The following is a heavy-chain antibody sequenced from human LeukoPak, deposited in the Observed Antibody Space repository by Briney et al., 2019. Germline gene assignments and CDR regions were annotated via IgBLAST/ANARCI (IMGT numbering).Heavy chain of an antibody. CDR1: GGSFSGYY. CDR2: INHSGST. J-gene: IGHJ6*02. D-gene: IGHD2-15*01. V-gene: IGHV4-34*01. Sequence: NPSETLSLTCAVYGGSFSGYYWSWIRQPPGKGLEWIGEINHSGSTNYNPSLKSRVTISVDTSKNQFSLKLSSVTAADTAVYYCARAGVGKTKYYYYYGMDVWGQGTTGTVSS. CDR3: ARAGVGKTKYYYYYGMDV.